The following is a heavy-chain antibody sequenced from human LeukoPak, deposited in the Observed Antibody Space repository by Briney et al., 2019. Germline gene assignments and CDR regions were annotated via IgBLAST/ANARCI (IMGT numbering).Heavy chain of an antibody. D-gene: IGHD3-22*01. CDR3: ARDTSPDYWETRGYYDY. J-gene: IGHJ4*02. CDR1: GGSISSYY. V-gene: IGHV4-59*12. CDR2: IYYIGST. Sequence: SETLSLTCTVSGGSISSYYWSWIRQPPGKGLEWVGSIYYIGSTYYNPSLKSRVTISLDMSKNQFSLKMTSVTAADTAVYYCARDTSPDYWETRGYYDYWGQGSLVTVSS.